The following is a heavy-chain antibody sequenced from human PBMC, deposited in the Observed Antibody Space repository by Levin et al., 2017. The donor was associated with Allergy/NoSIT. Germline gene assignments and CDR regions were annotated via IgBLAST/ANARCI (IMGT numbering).Heavy chain of an antibody. Sequence: GGSLRLSCAASGFTFSSYAMSWVRQAPGKGLDWVSAISSSGGSTYYADSVKGRFTISRDNSKNTVYLQMNSLRADDTAVYYGAKWDKATGSDYWGQGTLVTVSS. J-gene: IGHJ4*02. CDR3: AKWDKATGSDY. CDR2: ISSSGGST. CDR1: GFTFSSYA. V-gene: IGHV3-23*01. D-gene: IGHD5-18*01.